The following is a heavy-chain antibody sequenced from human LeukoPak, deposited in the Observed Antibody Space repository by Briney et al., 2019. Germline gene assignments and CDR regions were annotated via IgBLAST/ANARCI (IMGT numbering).Heavy chain of an antibody. CDR2: ISSSGSTI. CDR1: GFTFSSYE. J-gene: IGHJ4*02. Sequence: GGSLTLSCAASGFTFSSYEMNWVRQAPGEGLEWVSYISSSGSTIYYADSVKGRFTISRDNAKNSLYLQMNSLRAEDTAVYYCASGYSGYDPDYWGQGTLVTVSS. D-gene: IGHD5-12*01. CDR3: ASGYSGYDPDY. V-gene: IGHV3-48*03.